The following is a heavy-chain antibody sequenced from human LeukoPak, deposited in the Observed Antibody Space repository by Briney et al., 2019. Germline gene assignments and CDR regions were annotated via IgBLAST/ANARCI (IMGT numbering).Heavy chain of an antibody. J-gene: IGHJ5*02. Sequence: GGSLRLSCAASGFTFSSYWISWVRQAPGKGLEWVANIKQDGSEKYYVDSVKGRFTISRDNAKNSLYLQMNCLRAEDTVVYYCARASYTVTTKGFDPWGQGTLVTVSS. CDR2: IKQDGSEK. V-gene: IGHV3-7*03. CDR3: ARASYTVTTKGFDP. D-gene: IGHD4-11*01. CDR1: GFTFSSYW.